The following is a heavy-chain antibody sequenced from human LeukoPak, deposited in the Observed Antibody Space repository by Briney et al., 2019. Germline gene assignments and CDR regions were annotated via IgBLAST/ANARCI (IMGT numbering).Heavy chain of an antibody. CDR1: GGSISSGSYY. CDR2: IYTSGST. V-gene: IGHV4-61*02. CDR3: AKDSSPDYYGSGSLYMDV. D-gene: IGHD3-10*01. Sequence: TSETLSLTCTVSGGSISSGSYYWSWIRQPAGKGLEWIGRIYTSGSTNYNPSLKSRVTISVDTSKNQFSLKLSSVTAADTAVYYCAKDSSPDYYGSGSLYMDVWGKGTTVTISS. J-gene: IGHJ6*03.